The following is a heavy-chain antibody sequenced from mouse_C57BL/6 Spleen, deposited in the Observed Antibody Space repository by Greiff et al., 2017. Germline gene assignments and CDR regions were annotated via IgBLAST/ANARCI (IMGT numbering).Heavy chain of an antibody. Sequence: EVQLQQSGPELVKPGASVKISCKASGYTFTDYYMNWVKQSHGKSLEWIGDINPNNGGTSYNQKFKGKATLTVDKSSSTAYMELRSLTSEDSAVYYGERGSPYYDAMDYWGQGTSVTVSS. V-gene: IGHV1-26*01. J-gene: IGHJ4*01. CDR3: ERGSPYYDAMDY. CDR1: GYTFTDYY. CDR2: INPNNGGT. D-gene: IGHD1-1*01.